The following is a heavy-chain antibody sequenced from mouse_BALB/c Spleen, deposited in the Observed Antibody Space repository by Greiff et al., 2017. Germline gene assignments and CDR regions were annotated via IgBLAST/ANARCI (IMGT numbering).Heavy chain of an antibody. Sequence: EVQGVESGGDLVKPGGSLKLSCAASGFTFSSYGMSWVRQTPDKRLEWVATISSGGSYTYYPDSVKGRFTISRDNAKNTLYLQMSSLKSEDTAMYYCARGYYGSYWGQGTLVTVSA. D-gene: IGHD1-2*01. J-gene: IGHJ3*01. CDR3: ARGYYGSY. CDR1: GFTFSSYG. CDR2: ISSGGSYT. V-gene: IGHV5-6*01.